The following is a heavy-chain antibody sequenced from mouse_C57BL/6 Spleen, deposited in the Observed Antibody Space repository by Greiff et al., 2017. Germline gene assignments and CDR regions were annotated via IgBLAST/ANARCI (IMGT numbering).Heavy chain of an antibody. CDR1: GYSITSGYY. CDR3: ARDSTTVVATGYFDV. Sequence: ESGPGLVKPSQSLSLTCSVTGYSITSGYYWNWIRKFPGNKLEWMGYISYDGSNNYNPSLKNRISLTRDTAKNQFFLTLNSFTNEDTATYYCARDSTTVVATGYFDVWGTGTTVTVSS. CDR2: ISYDGSN. D-gene: IGHD1-1*01. V-gene: IGHV3-6*01. J-gene: IGHJ1*03.